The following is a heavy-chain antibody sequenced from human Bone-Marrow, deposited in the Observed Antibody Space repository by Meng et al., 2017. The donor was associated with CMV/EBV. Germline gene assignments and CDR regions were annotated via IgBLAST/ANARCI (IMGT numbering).Heavy chain of an antibody. CDR1: GFTFSGSA. D-gene: IGHD2-21*01. CDR3: AKPPQGVIAIQYYYYYGMDV. CDR2: IRSKANSYAT. V-gene: IGHV3-73*01. J-gene: IGHJ6*02. Sequence: GESLKISCAASGFTFSGSAMHWVRQASGKGLEWVGRIRSKANSYATAYAASVKGRFTISRDDSKNTAYLQMNSLKTEDTAVYYCAKPPQGVIAIQYYYYYGMDVWGQGTTVTVSS.